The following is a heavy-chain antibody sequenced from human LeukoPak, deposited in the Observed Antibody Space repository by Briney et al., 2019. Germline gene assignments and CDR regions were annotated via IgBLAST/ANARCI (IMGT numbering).Heavy chain of an antibody. CDR1: GDSITSSHW. Sequence: PSGTLSLTCTVSGDSITSSHWWSWIRQSPGKGLEWIGNTYHSDYTNYNPSLKGRATISVDKSKNQLSLKVISVTAADTAMYYCARESHIDTHYYDSSGYYGAFDIWGQGTMVTVSS. CDR2: TYHSDYT. CDR3: ARESHIDTHYYDSSGYYGAFDI. D-gene: IGHD3-22*01. V-gene: IGHV4-4*02. J-gene: IGHJ3*02.